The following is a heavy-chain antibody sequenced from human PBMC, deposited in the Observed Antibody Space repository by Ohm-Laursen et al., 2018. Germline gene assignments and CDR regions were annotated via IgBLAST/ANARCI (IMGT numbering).Heavy chain of an antibody. CDR3: AGYGGTSH. CDR1: GYV. CDR2: ISGSGAGT. V-gene: IGHV3-23*01. D-gene: IGHD1-26*01. Sequence: GSLRLSCAASGYVMSCVRQAPGKGLEWLSIISGSGAGTYYADSVKGRFTMSRDNSKNTLSLQMNSLRAEDTAVYYCAGYGGTSHWGQGALVTVSS. J-gene: IGHJ4*02.